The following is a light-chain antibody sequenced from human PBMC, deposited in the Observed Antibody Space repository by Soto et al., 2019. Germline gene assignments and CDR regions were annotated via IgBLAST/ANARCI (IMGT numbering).Light chain of an antibody. Sequence: EIVLTQSPGTLSLSPGERATLSCRASQSVSSSYLAWYQQKPGQAPRLLIYGASSRATGIPDRFSGSGSGTDFTLTISSLQPEDFATYYCQQSYSTPLTFGQGTRLEI. CDR2: GAS. CDR3: QQSYSTPLT. J-gene: IGKJ5*01. CDR1: QSVSSSY. V-gene: IGKV3-20*01.